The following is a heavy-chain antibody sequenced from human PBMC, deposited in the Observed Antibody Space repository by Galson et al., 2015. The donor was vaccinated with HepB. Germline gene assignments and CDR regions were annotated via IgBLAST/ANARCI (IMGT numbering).Heavy chain of an antibody. V-gene: IGHV4-31*03. Sequence: TLSLICTVSVGSISTGRSYCSWIRQHPGKGLEWIGYIYYCGSTYYNPSLKSRVTISVDTSKNQFSLKLSSVTAADTAVYYCARGQPGIAAFDYWGQGTLVTVSS. CDR2: IYYCGST. CDR3: ARGQPGIAAFDY. J-gene: IGHJ4*02. D-gene: IGHD6-13*01. CDR1: VGSISTGRSY.